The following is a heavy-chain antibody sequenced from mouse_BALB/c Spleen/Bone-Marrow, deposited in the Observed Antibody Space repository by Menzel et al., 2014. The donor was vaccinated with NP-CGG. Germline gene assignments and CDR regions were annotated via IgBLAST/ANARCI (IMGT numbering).Heavy chain of an antibody. CDR3: ARHEGANSGTDAMDY. V-gene: IGHV1-62-2*01. J-gene: IGHJ4*01. Sequence: QVQLQQSGAELVKPGASVKLSCKASGYTFTDYILHWVKQRSGQGLEWIGCFYPGSGSIRYNQKFKDKATLTADKSSSTVYMKLSRLTSEGSAVYFCARHEGANSGTDAMDYWGQGTSVTVSS. D-gene: IGHD1-1*01. CDR2: FYPGSGSI. CDR1: GYTFTDYI.